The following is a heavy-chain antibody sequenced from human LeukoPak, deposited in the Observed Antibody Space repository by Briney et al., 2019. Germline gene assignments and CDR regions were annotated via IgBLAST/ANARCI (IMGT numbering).Heavy chain of an antibody. CDR3: ARRAGYCSGGSCYVTKFDY. V-gene: IGHV3-21*01. Sequence: SVNVRFTTSRDNAKNSLYLQMTSLRAEDTAVYYCARRAGYCSGGSCYVTKFDYWGQGTLVTVSS. J-gene: IGHJ4*02. D-gene: IGHD2-15*01.